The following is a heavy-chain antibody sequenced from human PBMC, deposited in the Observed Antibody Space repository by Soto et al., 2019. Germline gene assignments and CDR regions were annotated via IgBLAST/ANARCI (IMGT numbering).Heavy chain of an antibody. V-gene: IGHV4-30-4*01. CDR1: GGSISSGDYY. Sequence: QVQLQESGPGLVKPSQTLSLTCTVSGGSISSGDYYWSWIRQHPGKGLEWIGYIYYSGSTYYNPSLKSRVTISVDRSKNQFALKLSSVTAADTAVYYCARSTMIVGVYYRGFDYWGQGTLVTVSS. CDR3: ARSTMIVGVYYRGFDY. J-gene: IGHJ4*02. CDR2: IYYSGST. D-gene: IGHD3-22*01.